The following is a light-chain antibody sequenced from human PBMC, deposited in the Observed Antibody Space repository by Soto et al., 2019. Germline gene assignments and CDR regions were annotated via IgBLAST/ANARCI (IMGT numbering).Light chain of an antibody. V-gene: IGKV1-39*01. CDR1: QSISSY. CDR2: AAS. Sequence: DIQMTQSPSSLSASVGERVTITCRASQSISSYLTWYQQKPEKAPKLLIYAASSLQSGVPSRFSGSGSETDFTLTISSLQPEDFATYYWQQSYSTPYTFGQGTKLEIK. CDR3: QQSYSTPYT. J-gene: IGKJ2*01.